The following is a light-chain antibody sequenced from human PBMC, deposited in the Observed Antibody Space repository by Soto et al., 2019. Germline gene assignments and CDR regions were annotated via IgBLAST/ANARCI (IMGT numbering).Light chain of an antibody. Sequence: EVEGKQSTVTLSLYPGERATLSCRASQSVNSYLAWYQQKPGQAPRLLIYDASIRATGIPARFSGSGSGTDFTLTISSLEPEDFAVYYCQQRRYWQVTFGQGTLLENK. CDR3: QQRRYWQVT. V-gene: IGKV3-11*01. J-gene: IGKJ5*01. CDR2: DAS. CDR1: QSVNSY.